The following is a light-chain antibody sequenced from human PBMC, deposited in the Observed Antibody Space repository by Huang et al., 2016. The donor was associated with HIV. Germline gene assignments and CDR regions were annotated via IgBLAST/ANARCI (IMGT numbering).Light chain of an antibody. CDR3: MQALQTPRT. V-gene: IGKV2-28*01. CDR1: QSLLHSNGYTY. J-gene: IGKJ1*01. Sequence: DIVMTQSPLSLAVTPGEPASISCRSSQSLLHSNGYTYLDWYLQKPGQSPQLLIYLGSIRASGVPDRFSGSGSGSDFTLKISRVEAEDVGVYYCMQALQTPRTFGQGTKVEIK. CDR2: LGS.